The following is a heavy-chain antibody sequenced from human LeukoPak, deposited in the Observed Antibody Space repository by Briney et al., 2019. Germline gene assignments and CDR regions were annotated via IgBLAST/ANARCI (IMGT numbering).Heavy chain of an antibody. Sequence: PGGSLRLSCAASGFTFSSYGMHWVRQAPGKGLEWVAFIRYDGSNKYYADSVKGRFTISRDNSKNTLYLQMNSLRVEDTAVYYCAKDSGFQLRYFDWLLDYWGQGTLVTVSS. J-gene: IGHJ4*02. CDR3: AKDSGFQLRYFDWLLDY. V-gene: IGHV3-30*02. CDR1: GFTFSSYG. D-gene: IGHD3-9*01. CDR2: IRYDGSNK.